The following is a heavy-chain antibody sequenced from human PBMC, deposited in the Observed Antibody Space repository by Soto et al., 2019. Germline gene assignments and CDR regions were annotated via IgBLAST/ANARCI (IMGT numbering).Heavy chain of an antibody. J-gene: IGHJ6*02. CDR2: INAGNGNT. Sequence: ASVKVSCKASGYTFTSYAMHWVRQAPGQRLEWMGWINAGNGNTKYSQKFQGRVTITRDTSASTAYMELSSLRSEDTAVYYCARSEAVPSYYYYGMDVWGQGTTVTVSS. CDR1: GYTFTSYA. CDR3: ARSEAVPSYYYYGMDV. V-gene: IGHV1-3*01.